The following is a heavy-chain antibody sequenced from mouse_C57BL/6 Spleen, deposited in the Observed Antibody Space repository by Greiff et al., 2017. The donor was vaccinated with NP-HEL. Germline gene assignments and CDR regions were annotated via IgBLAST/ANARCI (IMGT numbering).Heavy chain of an antibody. CDR3: ARSILGPYYFDY. CDR2: IYPGNGDT. D-gene: IGHD4-1*01. J-gene: IGHJ2*01. V-gene: IGHV1-12*01. Sequence: QVQLKESGAELVRPGASVKMSCKASGYTFTSYNMHWVKQTPRQGLEWIGAIYPGNGDTSYNQKFKGKATLTVDKSSSTAYMQLSSLTSEDSAVYFCARSILGPYYFDYWGQGTTLTVSS. CDR1: GYTFTSYN.